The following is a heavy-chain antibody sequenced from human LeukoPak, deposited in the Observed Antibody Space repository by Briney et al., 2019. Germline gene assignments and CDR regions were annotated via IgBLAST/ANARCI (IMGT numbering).Heavy chain of an antibody. Sequence: GGSLRLSCAASGFTFDDYGMTWVRQAPGKGLEWVSRINSAGNTTDYAESVKGRFSISRDNSKNTLSLQMNNLRVEDTAVYYCARGMRGSSAFDYWGQGTLVTVSS. CDR1: GFTFDDYG. V-gene: IGHV3-74*01. CDR3: ARGMRGSSAFDY. D-gene: IGHD3-16*01. J-gene: IGHJ4*02. CDR2: INSAGNTT.